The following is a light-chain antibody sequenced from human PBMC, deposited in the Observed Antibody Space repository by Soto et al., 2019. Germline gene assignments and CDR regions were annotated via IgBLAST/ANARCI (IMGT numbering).Light chain of an antibody. V-gene: IGKV3-15*01. CDR2: GAS. J-gene: IGKJ5*01. Sequence: EIVMTQSPATLSVSPGERATLSCRASQSVSINLAWYQQKPGQAPRLLIYGASTRATGIPARFSGSGSGTEFTLTISSLQSEDFAVYYCQQYNNWPWTFGQGTRLEIK. CDR3: QQYNNWPWT. CDR1: QSVSIN.